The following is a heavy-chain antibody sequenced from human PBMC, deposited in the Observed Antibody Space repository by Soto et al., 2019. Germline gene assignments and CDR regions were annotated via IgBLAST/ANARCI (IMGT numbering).Heavy chain of an antibody. CDR2: IYYSGST. Sequence: PSETLSLTCSVSRGSVSSATYYWNWMRQPPGKPLEWIGYIYYSGSTNYNPSLKSRVTISVDTSKNQFSLKLSSVTAADTAVYYCARVFLVVNWFDPWGQGTLVTVSS. J-gene: IGHJ5*02. CDR3: ARVFLVVNWFDP. D-gene: IGHD3-22*01. CDR1: RGSVSSATYY. V-gene: IGHV4-61*01.